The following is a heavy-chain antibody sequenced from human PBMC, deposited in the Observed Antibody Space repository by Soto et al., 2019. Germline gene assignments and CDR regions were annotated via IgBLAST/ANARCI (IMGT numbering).Heavy chain of an antibody. V-gene: IGHV3-15*01. CDR2: IKSKTDGGTT. D-gene: IGHD3-10*01. CDR1: GFTFSNAW. Sequence: GGSLRLSCAASGFTFSNAWMSWVRQAPGKGLEWVGRIKSKTDGGTTDYAAPVKGRFTISRDDSKNTLYLQMNSLKTEDTAVYYCTTGSLYYYGSGSYYHWGQGTLVTVSS. J-gene: IGHJ4*02. CDR3: TTGSLYYYGSGSYYH.